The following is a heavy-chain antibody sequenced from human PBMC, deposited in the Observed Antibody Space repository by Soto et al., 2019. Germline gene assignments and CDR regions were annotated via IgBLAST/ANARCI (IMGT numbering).Heavy chain of an antibody. CDR3: ARGADIVATIGLDY. Sequence: QVRLQQWGAGLLKPSETLSLTCAVYGGSFSGYYWSWIRQPPGKGLEWIGEISHSGSTNYNPSLKSRVTISVDTSKNQLSLKLNSVTAADTAVYYCARGADIVATIGLDYWGQGTLVTVSS. CDR1: GGSFSGYY. CDR2: ISHSGST. J-gene: IGHJ4*02. V-gene: IGHV4-34*01. D-gene: IGHD5-12*01.